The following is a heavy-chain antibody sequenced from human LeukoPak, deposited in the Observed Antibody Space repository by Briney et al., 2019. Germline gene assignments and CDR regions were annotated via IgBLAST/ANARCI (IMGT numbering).Heavy chain of an antibody. Sequence: GGSLRLSCAASGFTFNIYVMSWVREAPGEGLEGVSAMSGSGGSTYYADSLKGRFTISRDNAKNTLYLQMNSLRAEDSAVYYCAKDRGVRSDIWGQGTMVTVSS. J-gene: IGHJ3*02. CDR2: MSGSGGST. CDR3: AKDRGVRSDI. D-gene: IGHD4-17*01. V-gene: IGHV3-23*01. CDR1: GFTFNIYV.